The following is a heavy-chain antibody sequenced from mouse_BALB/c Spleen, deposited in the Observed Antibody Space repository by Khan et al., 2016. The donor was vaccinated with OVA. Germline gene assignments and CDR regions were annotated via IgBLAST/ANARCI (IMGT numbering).Heavy chain of an antibody. CDR3: ARNYDYDEGLAY. J-gene: IGHJ3*01. CDR2: IWSGGRT. Sequence: QVQLKESGPGLVQPSQSLSITCTVSGFSLTTYGVHWVRQSPGKGLEWLGVIWSGGRTDYNAAFISRLSISKDSSKSQVFFKMNSLQVNDTAIYYCARNYDYDEGLAYWGQGTLVTVSA. CDR1: GFSLTTYG. V-gene: IGHV2-2*02. D-gene: IGHD2-4*01.